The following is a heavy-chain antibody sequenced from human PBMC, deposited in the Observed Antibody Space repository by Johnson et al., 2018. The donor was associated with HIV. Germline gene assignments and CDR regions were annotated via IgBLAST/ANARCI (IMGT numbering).Heavy chain of an antibody. J-gene: IGHJ3*01. CDR3: AKARDATRQTDALDV. CDR2: IWFDGSNQ. CDR1: GFTFSNYG. V-gene: IGHV3-33*06. Sequence: QVQLVESGGGVVQPGRSLRLSCAASGFTFSNYGMDWVRQAPGKGLEWVAVIWFDGSNQFYADSVKGRFTISRDNSKNTLFLEMNSLRAEDTAVYYCAKARDATRQTDALDVWGQGTMVTVSS.